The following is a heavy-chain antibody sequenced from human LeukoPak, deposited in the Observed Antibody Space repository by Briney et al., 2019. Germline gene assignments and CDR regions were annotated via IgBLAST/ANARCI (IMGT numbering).Heavy chain of an antibody. V-gene: IGHV3-23*01. CDR1: GFTFSSYG. D-gene: IGHD3-10*01. CDR3: AKSGRDALNYYYYMDV. Sequence: GGFLRLSCAASGFTFSSYGMSWVRQAPGKGLEWVSSVSGSGVTSYYADSVKGRFTISRDNSKNTLYLQMNSLRAEDTAVYYCAKSGRDALNYYYYMDVWGKGTTVTISS. CDR2: VSGSGVTS. J-gene: IGHJ6*03.